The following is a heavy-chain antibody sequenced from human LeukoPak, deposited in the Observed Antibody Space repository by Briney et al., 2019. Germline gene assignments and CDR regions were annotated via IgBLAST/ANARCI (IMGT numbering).Heavy chain of an antibody. CDR3: AKRRGGYDILTGYKEYYFDY. CDR1: GFTFSSYG. D-gene: IGHD3-9*01. V-gene: IGHV3-33*06. Sequence: PGGSLRLSCAASGFTFSSYGMHWVRQAPGKGLEWVAVIWYDGSNKYYADSVKGRFTISRDNSKNTLYLQMNSLRAEDTAVYYCAKRRGGYDILTGYKEYYFDYWGQGTLVTVSS. J-gene: IGHJ4*02. CDR2: IWYDGSNK.